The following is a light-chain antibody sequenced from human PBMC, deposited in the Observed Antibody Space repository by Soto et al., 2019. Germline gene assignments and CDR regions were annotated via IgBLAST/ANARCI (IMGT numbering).Light chain of an antibody. J-gene: IGKJ2*01. CDR2: LGS. CDR3: MQAVQTVT. Sequence: DIVMTQSPLSLPVTPGEPASISCRSSQSLLHSNGYNYLDWYLQKPGQSPQLLIYLGSNRASGVPDRFSGSGSGTDFSRKISGVVAEDVGVYYCMQAVQTVTFGQGTKLEIK. V-gene: IGKV2-28*01. CDR1: QSLLHSNGYNY.